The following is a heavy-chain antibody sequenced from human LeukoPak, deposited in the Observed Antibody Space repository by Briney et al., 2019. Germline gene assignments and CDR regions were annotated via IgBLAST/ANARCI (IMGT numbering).Heavy chain of an antibody. J-gene: IGHJ6*03. D-gene: IGHD5-12*01. V-gene: IGHV4-59*01. CDR3: ARVRRGYSGYDPRYYYYMDV. CDR2: IYYSGST. Sequence: SETLSLTCTVSGGSISSYYWSWIRQPPGKGLEWIGYIYYSGSTNYNPSLKSRVTISVDTSKNQFSLKLSSVTAADTAVYYCARVRRGYSGYDPRYYYYMDVWGKGTTVTVSS. CDR1: GGSISSYY.